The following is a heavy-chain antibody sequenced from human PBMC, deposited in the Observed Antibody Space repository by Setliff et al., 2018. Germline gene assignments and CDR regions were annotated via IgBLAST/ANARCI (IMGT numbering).Heavy chain of an antibody. J-gene: IGHJ4*02. Sequence: LSLTCAVSGYSISSGYYWGWIRQPPGKGLEWIGSIYHSGSTYYNPSLKSRVTISVDTSKNQFSLKLSSVTAADTAVYYCARVPNFWSGYLDYWGQGTLVTVS. CDR3: ARVPNFWSGYLDY. V-gene: IGHV4-38-2*01. D-gene: IGHD3-3*01. CDR1: GYSISSGYY. CDR2: IYHSGST.